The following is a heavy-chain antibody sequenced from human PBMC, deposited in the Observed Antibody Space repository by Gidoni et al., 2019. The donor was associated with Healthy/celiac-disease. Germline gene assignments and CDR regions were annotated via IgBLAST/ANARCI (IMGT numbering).Heavy chain of an antibody. D-gene: IGHD4-17*01. V-gene: IGHV3-53*01. Sequence: VQLVEAGEGVIQPGGSLRLSCSASGVTVSNNYMTWVRQAPWTGLEWLSVIYRGGNTYYAASVKGRFTNSRYNPKIPLYFHINSLRAEHTAVYYCARATVTTLNAFIHYGMDVWGQWTTVIVSS. CDR1: GVTVSNNY. CDR2: IYRGGNT. J-gene: IGHJ6*02. CDR3: ARATVTTLNAFIHYGMDV.